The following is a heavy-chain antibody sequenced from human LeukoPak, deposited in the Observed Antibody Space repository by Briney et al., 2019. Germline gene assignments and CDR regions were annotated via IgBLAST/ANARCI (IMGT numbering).Heavy chain of an antibody. CDR1: GFTFSSYS. CDR2: ISSSSSYI. CDR3: ARAISPGGGV. V-gene: IGHV3-21*01. Sequence: GGSLRLSCAASGFTFSSYSMNWVRQAPGNGLEWVSSISSSSSYIYYADSVKGRFTISRDNAKNSLYLQMNSLRAEDTAVYYCARAISPGGGVWGQGTLVTVSS. D-gene: IGHD3-16*01. J-gene: IGHJ4*02.